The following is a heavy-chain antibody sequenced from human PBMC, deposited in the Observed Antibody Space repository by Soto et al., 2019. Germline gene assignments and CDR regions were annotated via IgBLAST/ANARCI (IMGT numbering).Heavy chain of an antibody. CDR1: GGSISSSSYY. CDR3: ARHVDIVLVPAAMNWFDP. J-gene: IGHJ5*02. V-gene: IGHV4-39*01. D-gene: IGHD2-2*01. CDR2: IYYSGST. Sequence: QLQLQESGPGLVKPSETLSLTCTVSGGSISSSSYYWGWIRQPPGKGLEWIGSIYYSGSTYYNPSLKSRVTISVDTSKNQFSLKLSSVTAADTAVYYCARHVDIVLVPAAMNWFDPWGQETLVTVSS.